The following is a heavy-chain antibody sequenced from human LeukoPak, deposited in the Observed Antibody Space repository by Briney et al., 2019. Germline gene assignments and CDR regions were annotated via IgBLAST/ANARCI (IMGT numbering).Heavy chain of an antibody. Sequence: QPGGSLRLSCVASGFIVSGNYMSWVRQAPGKGLEWVAVISYDGSNKYYADSVKGRFTISRDNSKNTLYLQMNSLRAEDTAVYYCAKGQSRNYDILTGNPWAYYYGMDVWGQGTTVTVSS. CDR2: ISYDGSNK. J-gene: IGHJ6*02. CDR3: AKGQSRNYDILTGNPWAYYYGMDV. D-gene: IGHD3-9*01. V-gene: IGHV3-30*18. CDR1: GFIVSGNY.